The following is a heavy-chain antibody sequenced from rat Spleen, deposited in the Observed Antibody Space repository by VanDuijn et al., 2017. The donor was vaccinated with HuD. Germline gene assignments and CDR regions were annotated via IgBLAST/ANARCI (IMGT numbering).Heavy chain of an antibody. J-gene: IGHJ2*01. V-gene: IGHV5S10*01. Sequence: EVQLVESGGGVLQPGRSLRLSCAASGFTFSDYAMAWVRQFPKKGLEWVATIIYDGSNAYYRDSVKGRFIISRDNAKSTLYLQMDSLRSEDTATYYCATWDYGSYWGQGVMVTVSS. CDR3: ATWDYGSY. CDR1: GFTFSDYA. D-gene: IGHD1-3*01. CDR2: IIYDGSNA.